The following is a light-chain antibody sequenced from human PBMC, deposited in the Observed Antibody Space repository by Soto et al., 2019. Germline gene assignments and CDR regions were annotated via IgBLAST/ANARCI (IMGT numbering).Light chain of an antibody. CDR2: GND. Sequence: QSVLTQPPSVSGAPGQRVTISCTGSRSNIGGGYDVHWYQQLPGTAPKLLIYGNDNRPSGAPDRFSGSKSGTSASLAISGLQAEDEADYYCQSYDSSLSGFDVFGTGTKVTVL. V-gene: IGLV1-40*01. J-gene: IGLJ1*01. CDR1: RSNIGGGYD. CDR3: QSYDSSLSGFDV.